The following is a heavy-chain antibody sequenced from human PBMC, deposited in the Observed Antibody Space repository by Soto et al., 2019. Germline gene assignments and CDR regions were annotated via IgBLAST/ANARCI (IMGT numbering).Heavy chain of an antibody. Sequence: QVQLVQSGAEVKKPGASVKVSCKASGYTFTSHYMHWVRQAPGQGLEWMGIINPSGGSTSYAQKFQGRVTMTRDTSTSTVYMELSSLRSEDTAVYYCARAVTSRGDAFDIWGQGTMVTVSS. D-gene: IGHD4-17*01. V-gene: IGHV1-46*01. CDR1: GYTFTSHY. CDR2: INPSGGST. CDR3: ARAVTSRGDAFDI. J-gene: IGHJ3*02.